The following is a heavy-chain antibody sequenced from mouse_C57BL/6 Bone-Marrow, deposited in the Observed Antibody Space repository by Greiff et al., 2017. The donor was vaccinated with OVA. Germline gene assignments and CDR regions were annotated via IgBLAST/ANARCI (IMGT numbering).Heavy chain of an antibody. CDR2: IYPSDSET. CDR3: ARREIYYYGSSYYYYAMDY. J-gene: IGHJ4*01. V-gene: IGHV1-61*01. CDR1: GYTFTSYW. Sequence: QVQLQQPGAELVRPGSSVKLSCKASGYTFTSYWMDWVKQRPGQGLEWIGNIYPSDSETHYNQKFKDKATLTVDKSSSTAYMQLSSLTSEDSAVYYCARREIYYYGSSYYYYAMDYWGQGTSVTVSS. D-gene: IGHD1-1*01.